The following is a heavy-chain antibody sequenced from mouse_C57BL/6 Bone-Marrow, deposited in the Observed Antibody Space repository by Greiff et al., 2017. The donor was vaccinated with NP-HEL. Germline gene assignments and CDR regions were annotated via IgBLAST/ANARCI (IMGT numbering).Heavy chain of an antibody. V-gene: IGHV1-15*01. D-gene: IGHD3-2*02. CDR3: TTQDSSGDY. J-gene: IGHJ2*01. CDR2: IDPETGGT. CDR1: GYTFTDYE. Sequence: LVESGAELVRPGASVTLSCKASGYTFTDYEMHWVKQTPVHGLEWIGAIDPETGGTAYNQKFKGKAILTADKSSSTAYMELRSLTSEDSAVYYCTTQDSSGDYWGQGTTLTVSS.